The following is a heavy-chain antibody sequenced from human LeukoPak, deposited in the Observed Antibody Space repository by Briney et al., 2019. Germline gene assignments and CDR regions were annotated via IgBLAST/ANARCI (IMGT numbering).Heavy chain of an antibody. D-gene: IGHD3-22*01. V-gene: IGHV1-8*03. CDR2: MNPNSGNT. J-gene: IGHJ3*02. CDR1: GYTFTSHD. CDR3: ARATYYYDSSGYPHDAFDI. Sequence: ASVKVSCKASGYTFTSHDINWVRQATGQGLEWMGWMNPNSGNTGYAQKFQGRVTITRNTSISTAYMELSSLRSEDTAVYYCARATYYYDSSGYPHDAFDIWGQGTMVTVSS.